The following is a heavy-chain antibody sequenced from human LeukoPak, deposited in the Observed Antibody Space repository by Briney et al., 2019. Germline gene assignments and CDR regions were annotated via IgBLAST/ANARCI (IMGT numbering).Heavy chain of an antibody. V-gene: IGHV3-23*01. Sequence: PGGSLRLSCAASGFSFSSYGMSWVRQAPGKGLEWVSCISDSSRTTYYADSVKGRFTISRDNSKTTLYLQMNSLKAEDTAVYYCAKDRWKTVARGIDYWGQGTLVTVPS. CDR3: AKDRWKTVARGIDY. D-gene: IGHD3-10*01. CDR2: ISDSSRTT. CDR1: GFSFSSYG. J-gene: IGHJ4*02.